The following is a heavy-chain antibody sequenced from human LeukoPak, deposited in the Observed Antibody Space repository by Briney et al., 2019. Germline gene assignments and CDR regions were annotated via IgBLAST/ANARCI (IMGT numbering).Heavy chain of an antibody. CDR1: GGSISSSSYY. D-gene: IGHD4-17*01. CDR2: IYYSGST. CDR3: ARAPLDYGDYVLYYFDY. V-gene: IGHV4-39*01. Sequence: PSETLSLTCTVSGGSISSSSYYWGWIRQPPGKGLEWIGSIYYSGSTYYNPSLKSRVTISVDTSKNQFSLKLSSVTAADTAVYYCARAPLDYGDYVLYYFDYWGQGTLVTVSS. J-gene: IGHJ4*02.